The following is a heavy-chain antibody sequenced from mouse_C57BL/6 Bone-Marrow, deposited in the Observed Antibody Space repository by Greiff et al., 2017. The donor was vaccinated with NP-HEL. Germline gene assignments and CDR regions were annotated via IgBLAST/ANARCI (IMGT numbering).Heavy chain of an antibody. Sequence: EVKVVDSGGGLVKPGGSLKLSCAASGFTFSSYTMSWVRQTPEKRLEWVATISGGGGNTYYPDSVKGRFTISRDNAKNTLYLQMSSLRSEDTALYYCARRYGLAYWGQGTLVTVSA. CDR1: GFTFSSYT. CDR2: ISGGGGNT. J-gene: IGHJ3*01. V-gene: IGHV5-9*01. CDR3: ARRYGLAY. D-gene: IGHD1-1*02.